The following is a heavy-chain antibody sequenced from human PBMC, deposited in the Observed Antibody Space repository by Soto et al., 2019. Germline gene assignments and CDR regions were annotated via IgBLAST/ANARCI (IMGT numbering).Heavy chain of an antibody. D-gene: IGHD6-6*01. Sequence: ASVKVSCKASGYSFTAYFMHWVRQAPGQGLEWMGIVHPSGGNTNYAQKFQGRVTMTWDTSTTTVYMELSSLRSDDTAVHYCARAPYSSSSFFFDYWGQGTPVTVSS. J-gene: IGHJ4*02. CDR3: ARAPYSSSSFFFDY. CDR1: GYSFTAYF. V-gene: IGHV1-46*01. CDR2: VHPSGGNT.